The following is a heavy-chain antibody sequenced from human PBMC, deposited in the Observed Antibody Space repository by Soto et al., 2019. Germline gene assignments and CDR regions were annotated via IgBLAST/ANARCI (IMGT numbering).Heavy chain of an antibody. CDR1: GYTFSNYD. J-gene: IGHJ3*02. D-gene: IGHD5-12*01. Sequence: ASVKVSCKASGYTFSNYDINWVRQATGQGLEWMGWLNPNTDKTGSAQTFQGRVTMTRNTSISTAYLELSGLRSDDTAVYYCARGIKGLPPSAFDIWGQGTRVTVSS. CDR2: LNPNTDKT. CDR3: ARGIKGLPPSAFDI. V-gene: IGHV1-8*01.